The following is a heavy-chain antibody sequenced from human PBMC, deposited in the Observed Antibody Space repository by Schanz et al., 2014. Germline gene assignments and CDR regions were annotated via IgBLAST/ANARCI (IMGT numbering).Heavy chain of an antibody. J-gene: IGHJ6*02. Sequence: EVQLVESGGGLVKPGGSLRLSCAASGFTFNSYAMTWVRQAPGKGLEWVSGISGGGGTRNYADSVKGRFTVFRDNSKRTLYLEINDPRAEDTAVYYCAKDSCSSTTCYGYGMDVWGQGSTVTVSS. D-gene: IGHD2-2*01. V-gene: IGHV3-23*04. CDR2: ISGGGGTR. CDR1: GFTFNSYA. CDR3: AKDSCSSTTCYGYGMDV.